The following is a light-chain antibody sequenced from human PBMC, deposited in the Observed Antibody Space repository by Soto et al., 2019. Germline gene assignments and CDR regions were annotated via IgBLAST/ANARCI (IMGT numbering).Light chain of an antibody. CDR2: DAS. Sequence: AIQLTQSPSSLSAYVGDSVSITCRASQGISSALAWYQQKPGRAPKLLIYDASSLEGGVPSRFSGSRSGTDFTHTVSSLQPEDFATYYCQQFDDYPFTFGPGTKVDIK. CDR3: QQFDDYPFT. J-gene: IGKJ3*01. V-gene: IGKV1D-13*01. CDR1: QGISSA.